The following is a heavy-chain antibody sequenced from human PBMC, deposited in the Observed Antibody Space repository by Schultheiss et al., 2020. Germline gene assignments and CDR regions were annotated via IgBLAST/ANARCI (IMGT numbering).Heavy chain of an antibody. CDR3: ASIGSGEVDC. J-gene: IGHJ4*02. D-gene: IGHD3-3*01. Sequence: GGSLRLSCAASGFTFNNAWMNWVRQAPGKGLEWVSAISGSGGSTYYADSVKGRFTISRDNSKNSLYLQMNSLRAEDTAVYYCASIGSGEVDCWGQGTLVTVSS. CDR1: GFTFNNAW. CDR2: ISGSGGST. V-gene: IGHV3-23*01.